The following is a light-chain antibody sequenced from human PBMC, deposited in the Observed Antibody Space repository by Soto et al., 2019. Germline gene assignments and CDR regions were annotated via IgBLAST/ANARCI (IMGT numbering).Light chain of an antibody. J-gene: IGKJ4*01. V-gene: IGKV1-9*01. CDR3: QQLYSHPLT. CDR2: SAS. Sequence: IQLTQSPSSLSASVGDRVTITCRASQGITSYLAWYQQRPGKAPGLLIYSASTLQSGVPSRFSGSGYGTDFSLTISNLQPKDFATYYCQQLYSHPLTFGGGTKVEIK. CDR1: QGITSY.